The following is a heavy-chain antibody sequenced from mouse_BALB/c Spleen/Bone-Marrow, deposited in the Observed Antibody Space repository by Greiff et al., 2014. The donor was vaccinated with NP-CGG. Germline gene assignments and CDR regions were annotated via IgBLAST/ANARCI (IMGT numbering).Heavy chain of an antibody. V-gene: IGHV2-6-5*01. J-gene: IGHJ2*02. CDR2: VWGGGIT. CDR1: GFSFTDYG. D-gene: IGHD1-1*01. Sequence: QVHVKQSGPGLVAPSQSLSITCTVSGFSFTDYGLSWIRQPPGKGLEWLGVVWGGGITYYNSTLKSRLSIIKDNTKSQVFLKMNSLQTDDTAMYYYAKDDTTVVVDYWGQGTSLTVSS. CDR3: AKDDTTVVVDY.